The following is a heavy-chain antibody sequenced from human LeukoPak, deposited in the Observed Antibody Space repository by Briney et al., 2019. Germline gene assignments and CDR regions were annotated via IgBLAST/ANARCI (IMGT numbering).Heavy chain of an antibody. Sequence: SETLSLTCAVHVGYFLGFYWAWVRQAPGKGLEWIGEISYSGTTRYNPSLKSRVTIAVDTSKKEISLNLSTVTAADTAVYYCAKGHVGHYHSLADDYYYHMDVWGKGTTVIVSS. CDR1: VGYFLGFY. CDR2: ISYSGTT. V-gene: IGHV4-34*01. CDR3: AKGHVGHYHSLADDYYYHMDV. J-gene: IGHJ6*03. D-gene: IGHD3-22*01.